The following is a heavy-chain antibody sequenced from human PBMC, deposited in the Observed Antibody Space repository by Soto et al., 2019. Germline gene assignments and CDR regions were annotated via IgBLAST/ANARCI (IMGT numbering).Heavy chain of an antibody. Sequence: QLQLQESGPGLVKPSETLSLTCTVSGGSISSSTYSWGWIRQPPGGGLEWIGSVFHTGSTYYNPSLKSRVTMSVDTSNNQFSLNLSSVTAKDTSMYYCASLYYSRNLWGQGTLVIVSS. CDR2: VFHTGST. V-gene: IGHV4-39*01. D-gene: IGHD2-15*01. J-gene: IGHJ4*02. CDR1: GGSISSSTYS. CDR3: ASLYYSRNL.